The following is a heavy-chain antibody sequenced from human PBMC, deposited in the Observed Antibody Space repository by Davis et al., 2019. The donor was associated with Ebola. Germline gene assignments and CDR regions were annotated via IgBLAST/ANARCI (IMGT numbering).Heavy chain of an antibody. Sequence: SVKVSCKASGGTFSSYAISWVRQAPGQGLEWMGGIIPIFGTANYAQKFQGRVTITADESTSTAYMELSSLRSEDTAVYYCARDGFWSGYSGYWGQGTLVTVSS. CDR1: GGTFSSYA. V-gene: IGHV1-69*13. CDR2: IIPIFGTA. CDR3: ARDGFWSGYSGY. J-gene: IGHJ4*02. D-gene: IGHD3-3*01.